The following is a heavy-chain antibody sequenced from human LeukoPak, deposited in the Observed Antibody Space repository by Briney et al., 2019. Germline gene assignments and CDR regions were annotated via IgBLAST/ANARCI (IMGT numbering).Heavy chain of an antibody. CDR1: GGSISSGDYY. D-gene: IGHD3-22*01. J-gene: IGHJ4*02. V-gene: IGHV4-30-4*01. Sequence: SETLSLTCTVSGGSISSGDYYWSWIRQPPWEGLERIGYIYYSGSTYYNPSLKSRVTISVDTSKNQFSLKLSSVTAADTAVYYCARLSDDSSGYYYVDYWGQGTLVTVSS. CDR2: IYYSGST. CDR3: ARLSDDSSGYYYVDY.